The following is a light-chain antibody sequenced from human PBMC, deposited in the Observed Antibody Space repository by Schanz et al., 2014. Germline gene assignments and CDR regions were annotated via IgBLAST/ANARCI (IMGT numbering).Light chain of an antibody. CDR3: STWDDILNGQGV. J-gene: IGLJ3*02. Sequence: QSVLTQPPSASGTPGQRITISCSGSNSNVGSNYVYWFQQFPGTAPKLLIYRTDERPSGVPDRFSDSKSGTSASLAISGLQSDDEADYYCSTWDDILNGQGVFGGGTKLTVL. CDR2: RTD. CDR1: NSNVGSNY. V-gene: IGLV1-47*01.